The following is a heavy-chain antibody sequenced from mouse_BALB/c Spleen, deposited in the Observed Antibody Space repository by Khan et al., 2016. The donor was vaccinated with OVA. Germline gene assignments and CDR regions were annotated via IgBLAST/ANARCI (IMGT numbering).Heavy chain of an antibody. D-gene: IGHD1-1*01. CDR1: GFTFSTYG. Sequence: EVELVESGGGLVQPGGSRKLSCAASGFTFSTYGMHWVRQAPEKGLEWVAYISGDSSNIYYADSVKGRFTISRDNPKNTLFLQMTSLMSEDTATYYCATSYFYAYYFDYWGPGTTLTVSS. V-gene: IGHV5-17*02. CDR3: ATSYFYAYYFDY. CDR2: ISGDSSNI. J-gene: IGHJ2*01.